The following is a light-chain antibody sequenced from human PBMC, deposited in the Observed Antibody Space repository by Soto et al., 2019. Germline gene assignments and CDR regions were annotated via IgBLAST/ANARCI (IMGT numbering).Light chain of an antibody. Sequence: QAVVTQPHSVSGAPGQRVTISCTGRSSNIGAGYDVHWYQQLPGTAPKLLIYGNSTRPSGVPDRLSGSKSGTSAARAITGLQAEDEADYYCQSYDSSLSNWVFGGGTKVTVL. CDR1: SSNIGAGYD. V-gene: IGLV1-40*01. CDR3: QSYDSSLSNWV. J-gene: IGLJ3*02. CDR2: GNS.